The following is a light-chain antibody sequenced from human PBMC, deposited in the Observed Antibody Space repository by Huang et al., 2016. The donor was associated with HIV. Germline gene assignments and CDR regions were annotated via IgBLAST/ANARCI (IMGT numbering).Light chain of an antibody. V-gene: IGKV3-15*01. CDR1: QSVSNN. Sequence: EVVMTQSPAALSVSPGERATLSCRASQSVSNNLAWYQQKPGQAPRLRIYGASTRATGIPARFSGSGSGTEFTLTISSLQSEDFAVYYCQQYNNWPRTFGQGTKVEIK. CDR2: GAS. J-gene: IGKJ1*01. CDR3: QQYNNWPRT.